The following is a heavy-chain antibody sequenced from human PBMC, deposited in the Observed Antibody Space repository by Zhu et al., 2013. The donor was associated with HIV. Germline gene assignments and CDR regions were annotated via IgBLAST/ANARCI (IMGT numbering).Heavy chain of an antibody. D-gene: IGHD3-22*01. CDR2: MNPNSGNT. CDR1: GYTFTSYD. Sequence: QVQLVQSGAEVKKPGASVKVSCKASGYTFTSYDINWVRQATGQGLEWMGWMNPNSGNTGYAQKFQGRVTMTRNTSISTAYMELSSLRSEDTAVYYCARGGAYYYDSSGYYLGWGQGTLVTVSS. CDR3: ARGGAYYYDSSGYYLG. J-gene: IGHJ4*02. V-gene: IGHV1-8*01.